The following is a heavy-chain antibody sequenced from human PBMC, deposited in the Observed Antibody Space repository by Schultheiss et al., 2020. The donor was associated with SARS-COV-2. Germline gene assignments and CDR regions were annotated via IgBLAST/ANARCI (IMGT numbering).Heavy chain of an antibody. Sequence: SETLSLTCAISGDSVSSNSDTWNWIRQSPSRGLEWLGRTYYRTKWYNDSAVSVKSRITINPDTSKNQFSLHLNSVTPDDTAVYYCTRGTEADFDYWGQGTLVTVSS. CDR2: TYYRTKWYN. J-gene: IGHJ4*02. CDR3: TRGTEADFDY. CDR1: GDSVSSNSDT. V-gene: IGHV6-1*01.